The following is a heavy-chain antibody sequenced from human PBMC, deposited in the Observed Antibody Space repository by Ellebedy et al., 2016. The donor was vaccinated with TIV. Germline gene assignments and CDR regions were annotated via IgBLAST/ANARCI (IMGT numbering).Heavy chain of an antibody. CDR3: AKEEYSSSSGAFDI. J-gene: IGHJ3*02. D-gene: IGHD6-6*01. CDR2: ISYDGNNE. Sequence: GGSLRLSCAASGFTFSNYAMHWVRQAPGKGLEWVAVISYDGNNEYYEDSVKGRFTISRDNSKNTLYLQMNSLRAEDTAVYYCAKEEYSSSSGAFDIWGQGTMVTVSS. CDR1: GFTFSNYA. V-gene: IGHV3-30*18.